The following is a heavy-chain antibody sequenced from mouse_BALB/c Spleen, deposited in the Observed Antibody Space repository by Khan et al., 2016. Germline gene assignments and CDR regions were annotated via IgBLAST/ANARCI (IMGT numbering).Heavy chain of an antibody. CDR1: GFTFSSFG. CDR2: ISSGSSTI. J-gene: IGHJ2*01. Sequence: EVELVESGGGLVQPGGSRKLSCAASGFTFSSFGMHWVRQAPEKGLEWVAYISSGSSTIYYADTVKGRFTISRANPKNTLFLQMTSLRSEDTAMYYCARKESYYGYDGFDYWGQGTTLTVSS. D-gene: IGHD2-12*01. CDR3: ARKESYYGYDGFDY. V-gene: IGHV5-17*02.